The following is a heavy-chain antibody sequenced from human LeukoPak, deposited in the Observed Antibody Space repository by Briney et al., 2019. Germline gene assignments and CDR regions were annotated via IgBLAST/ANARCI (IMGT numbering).Heavy chain of an antibody. Sequence: GGSLRLSCAASGFTFSSYAMRWVRQAPGKGLEWVSAISGSGGSTYYADSVKGRFTISRDNSKNTLYLQMNSLRAEDTAVYYCARDSRSVDGGGWFDPWGQGTLVTVSS. CDR2: ISGSGGST. V-gene: IGHV3-23*01. CDR1: GFTFSSYA. J-gene: IGHJ5*02. D-gene: IGHD3-10*01. CDR3: ARDSRSVDGGGWFDP.